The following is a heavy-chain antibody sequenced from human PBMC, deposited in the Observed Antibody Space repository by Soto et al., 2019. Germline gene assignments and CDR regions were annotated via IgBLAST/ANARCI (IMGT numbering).Heavy chain of an antibody. CDR3: ARGQIAAAGTWFDP. J-gene: IGHJ5*02. CDR1: GGTFSSYT. D-gene: IGHD6-13*01. CDR2: IIPILGIA. V-gene: IGHV1-69*02. Sequence: QVQLVQSGAEVKKPGSSVKVSCKASGGTFSSYTISWVRQAPGQGLEWMGRIIPILGIANYAQKFQGRVTITADKSTSTAYMELSSLRSEDTAVYYCARGQIAAAGTWFDPWGKGTLVTVSS.